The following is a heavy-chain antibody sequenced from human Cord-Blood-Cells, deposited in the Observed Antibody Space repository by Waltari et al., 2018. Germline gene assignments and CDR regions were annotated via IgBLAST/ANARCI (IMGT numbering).Heavy chain of an antibody. Sequence: EVQLVESGGGLVKPGGPLRLSCAASGFTFIRYSSNWLRQAPGKGVEWVSSISSSSSYIYYADSVKGRFTISRDNAKNSLYLQMNSLRAEDTAVCYCARGRGANWFDPWGQGTLVTVSS. CDR1: GFTFIRYS. D-gene: IGHD1-26*01. CDR2: ISSSSSYI. CDR3: ARGRGANWFDP. V-gene: IGHV3-21*01. J-gene: IGHJ5*02.